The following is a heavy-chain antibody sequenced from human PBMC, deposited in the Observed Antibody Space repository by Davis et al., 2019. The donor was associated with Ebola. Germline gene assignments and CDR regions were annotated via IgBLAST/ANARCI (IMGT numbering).Heavy chain of an antibody. J-gene: IGHJ4*02. D-gene: IGHD3-22*01. CDR3: TTTYYYDSSGTLVADY. Sequence: PGGSLRLSCAASGFTFSSYAMHWVRQASGKGLEWVGRIRSKANSYATAYAASVKGRFTISRDDSKNTAYLQMNSLKTEDTAVYYCTTTYYYDSSGTLVADYWGQGTLVTVSS. CDR2: IRSKANSYAT. V-gene: IGHV3-73*01. CDR1: GFTFSSYA.